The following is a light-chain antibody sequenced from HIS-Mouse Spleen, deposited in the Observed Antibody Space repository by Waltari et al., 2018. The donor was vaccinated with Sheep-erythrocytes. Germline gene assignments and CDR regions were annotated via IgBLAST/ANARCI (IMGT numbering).Light chain of an antibody. CDR1: SSNIGNNA. CDR3: AAWDDSLNGVV. Sequence: ISCSGSSSNIGNNAVNWYQQLPGKAPKLLIYYDDLLPSGVSDRFSGSKSGTSASLAISGLQSEDEADYYCAAWDDSLNGVVFGGGTKLTVL. V-gene: IGLV1-36*01. CDR2: YDD. J-gene: IGLJ2*01.